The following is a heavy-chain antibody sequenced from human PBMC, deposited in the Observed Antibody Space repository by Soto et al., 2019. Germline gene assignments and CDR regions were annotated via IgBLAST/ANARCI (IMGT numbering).Heavy chain of an antibody. V-gene: IGHV3-30-3*01. J-gene: IGHJ4*02. Sequence: QVQLVESGGGVVQPGRSLRLSCAASGFTFSSYAMHWVRQAPGKWLEWVAVISYDGSNKYYADSVKGRFTISRDNSKNTLYLQMNSLRAEDTAVYYCARVVGYCSSTSCGYFDYWGQGTLVTVSS. CDR1: GFTFSSYA. CDR2: ISYDGSNK. D-gene: IGHD2-2*01. CDR3: ARVVGYCSSTSCGYFDY.